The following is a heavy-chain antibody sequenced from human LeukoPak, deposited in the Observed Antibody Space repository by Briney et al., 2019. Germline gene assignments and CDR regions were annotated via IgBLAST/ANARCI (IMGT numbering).Heavy chain of an antibody. Sequence: QTGGSLRLSCAASGFTFSSYAMSWVRQAPGKGLEWVSSFSGSGGSTYYADSVKGRFTVSRDNSKNTLYLQMISLRAEDTALYYCARSGYNRFDYWGQGTLVTVSS. CDR2: FSGSGGST. J-gene: IGHJ4*02. CDR1: GFTFSSYA. D-gene: IGHD5-24*01. V-gene: IGHV3-23*01. CDR3: ARSGYNRFDY.